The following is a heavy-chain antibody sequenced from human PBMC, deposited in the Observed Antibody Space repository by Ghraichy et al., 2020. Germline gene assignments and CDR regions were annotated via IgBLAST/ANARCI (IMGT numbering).Heavy chain of an antibody. D-gene: IGHD1-26*01. CDR1: GYTFTGYY. V-gene: IGHV1-2*06. CDR3: ARGPSRYSGSYRLVDY. Sequence: ASVKVSCKASGYTFTGYYMHWVRQAPGQGLEWMGRINPNSGGTNYAQKFQGRVTMTRDTSISTAYMELSRLRSDDTAVYYCARGPSRYSGSYRLVDYWGQGTLVTVSS. CDR2: INPNSGGT. J-gene: IGHJ4*02.